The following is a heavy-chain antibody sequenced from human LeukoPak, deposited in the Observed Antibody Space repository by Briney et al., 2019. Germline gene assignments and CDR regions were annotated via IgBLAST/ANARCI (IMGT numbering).Heavy chain of an antibody. Sequence: SETLSLTCAVYGGSFSGYYWSWIRQPPGKGLDWIGEINHSGSTNYKPSLKGRVTISVDTSKNQFSLKLSSVAAADTAVYYCARGPREWDIVVVPAAPNSYSWFDPWGQGTLVTVSS. D-gene: IGHD2-2*01. J-gene: IGHJ5*02. CDR2: INHSGST. CDR3: ARGPREWDIVVVPAAPNSYSWFDP. V-gene: IGHV4-34*01. CDR1: GGSFSGYY.